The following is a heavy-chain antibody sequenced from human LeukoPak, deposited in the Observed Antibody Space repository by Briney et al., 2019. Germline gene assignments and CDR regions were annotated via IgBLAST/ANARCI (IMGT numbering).Heavy chain of an antibody. D-gene: IGHD3-22*01. V-gene: IGHV1-2*02. CDR3: SRQYHYDSNGYYPLKY. Sequence: ASVKVSCKASGYIFIDYYMHWVRQAPGQGLEWMGWINPNSGGTNYAQKFQGRVTMTRDTSISTAYMELSRLRSDDTAVYYCSRQYHYDSNGYYPLKYWGQGTLVTVSS. J-gene: IGHJ4*02. CDR2: INPNSGGT. CDR1: GYIFIDYY.